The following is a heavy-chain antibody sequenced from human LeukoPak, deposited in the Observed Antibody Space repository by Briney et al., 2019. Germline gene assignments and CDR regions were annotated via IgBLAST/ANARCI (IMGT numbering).Heavy chain of an antibody. CDR1: GFTFSSYA. CDR3: ARAKRALYGSGSLDY. V-gene: IGHV3-23*01. Sequence: PGGSLRLSCAASGFTFSSYAMSWVRQAPGKGLEWVSAISGSGGSTYYADSVKGRFTISRDNSKNTLYLQMNSLRAEDTAVYYCARAKRALYGSGSLDYWGQGTLVTVSS. CDR2: ISGSGGST. J-gene: IGHJ4*02. D-gene: IGHD3-10*01.